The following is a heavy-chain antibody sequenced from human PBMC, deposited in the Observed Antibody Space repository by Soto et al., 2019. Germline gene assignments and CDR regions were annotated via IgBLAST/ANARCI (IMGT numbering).Heavy chain of an antibody. CDR2: INAGNGNT. CDR3: ARGIGPYGDSPYFDY. Sequence: GASVKVSCKASGYTFTSYAMQWVRQAPGQRLEWMGWINAGNGNTKYSQKFQGRVTITRDTSASTVYMELSSLRSEDTAVYYCARGIGPYGDSPYFDYWGQGTLVTVSS. V-gene: IGHV1-3*01. J-gene: IGHJ4*02. CDR1: GYTFTSYA. D-gene: IGHD4-17*01.